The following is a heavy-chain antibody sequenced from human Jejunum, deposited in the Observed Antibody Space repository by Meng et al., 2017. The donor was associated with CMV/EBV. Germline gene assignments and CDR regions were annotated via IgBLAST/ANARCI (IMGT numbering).Heavy chain of an antibody. Sequence: QLQVQESGPGLVKPSETLSLTCTVSDGSISTSNYYWGWIRQPPGKGLEWIGSIYYSGTTYYNPSLKSRVTISIDTSKKQFSLRLSSVTAADMAVYYCARDYNFWSAPAFDYWGQGTLVTVSS. CDR2: IYYSGTT. CDR3: ARDYNFWSAPAFDY. V-gene: IGHV4-39*07. J-gene: IGHJ4*02. CDR1: DGSISTSNYY. D-gene: IGHD3-3*01.